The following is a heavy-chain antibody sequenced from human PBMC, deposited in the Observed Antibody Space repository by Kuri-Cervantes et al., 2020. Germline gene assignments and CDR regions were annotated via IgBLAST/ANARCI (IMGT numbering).Heavy chain of an antibody. V-gene: IGHV3-30*03. D-gene: IGHD2-8*01. CDR3: ARGGSCTNGVCYRYYYGMDV. CDR1: GFTFSSYG. J-gene: IGHJ6*02. CDR2: ISYDGSNK. Sequence: GGSLRLSCAASGFTFSSYGMHWVRQAPGKGLEWVAVISYDGSNKYYADSVKGRFTISRDNSKNTLYLQMNSLRAEDTAAYYCARGGSCTNGVCYRYYYGMDVWGQGTTVTVSS.